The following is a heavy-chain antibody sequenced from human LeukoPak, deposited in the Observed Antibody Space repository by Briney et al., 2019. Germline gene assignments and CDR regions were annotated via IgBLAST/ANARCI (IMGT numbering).Heavy chain of an antibody. V-gene: IGHV3-30*02. Sequence: GGSLRLSCAASRFTFSRHGMHWVRQTPGKGLEWVAFIRHDESYQQYPDSVKGRFTVSRDNSKDTVYLQMNSLRTEDTAVYYCAKNRDTSDFPRDFDSWGQGTLVTVSS. D-gene: IGHD3-22*01. CDR2: IRHDESYQ. CDR3: AKNRDTSDFPRDFDS. J-gene: IGHJ4*02. CDR1: RFTFSRHG.